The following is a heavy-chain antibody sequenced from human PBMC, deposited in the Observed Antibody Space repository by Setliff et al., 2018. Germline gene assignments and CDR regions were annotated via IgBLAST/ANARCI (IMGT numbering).Heavy chain of an antibody. CDR1: GYSISSGHY. V-gene: IGHV4-38-2*02. D-gene: IGHD6-19*01. CDR2: ISHSGST. CDR3: AREQWLDPPGYYCMDV. Sequence: PSETLSLTCTVSGYSISSGHYWGWIRQPPGKGLEWIGSISHSGSTYYNPSLRSRVTMSIDTSKNQFSLKLNSVTAADMAVYYCAREQWLDPPGYYCMDVWAKGTTVTVSS. J-gene: IGHJ6*03.